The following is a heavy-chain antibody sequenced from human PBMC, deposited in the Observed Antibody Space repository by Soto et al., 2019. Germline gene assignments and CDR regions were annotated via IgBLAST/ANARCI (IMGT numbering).Heavy chain of an antibody. CDR1: GFTFTSSA. V-gene: IGHV1-58*01. CDR3: ASRDSSGYRWFDP. Sequence: ASVKVSCKASGFTFTSSAVQWVRQARGQRLEWIGWIVVGSGNTDYAQKFQERVTITRDMSTSTAYMELSSLRSEDTAVYYCASRDSSGYRWFDPWGQGTLVTVSS. CDR2: IVVGSGNT. J-gene: IGHJ5*02. D-gene: IGHD3-22*01.